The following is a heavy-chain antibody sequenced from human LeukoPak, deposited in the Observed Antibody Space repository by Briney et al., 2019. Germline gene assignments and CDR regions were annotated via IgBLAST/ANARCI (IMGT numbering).Heavy chain of an antibody. J-gene: IGHJ3*02. CDR2: IYYSGST. Sequence: EPSETLSLTCTVSGYSISSGYYWGWIRQPPGKGLEWIGSIYYSGSTYYNPSLKSRVTISVDTSKNQFSLRLSSVTAADTAVYYCARETYYDSSGYRGRAAFDIWGQGTMVTVSS. D-gene: IGHD3-22*01. CDR1: GYSISSGYY. V-gene: IGHV4-38-2*02. CDR3: ARETYYDSSGYRGRAAFDI.